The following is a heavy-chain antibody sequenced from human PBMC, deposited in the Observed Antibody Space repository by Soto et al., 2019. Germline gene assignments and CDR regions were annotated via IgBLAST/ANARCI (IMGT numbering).Heavy chain of an antibody. Sequence: SETLSLTCTVSGISITSSYWNWFRQSPGKGLEWIGQISDRGDINYNPPLESRVAISTDTSKNQVSLTLNAVNAADPAVYFCAGGRHWFGPWGQGTLVPVSS. V-gene: IGHV4-59*08. CDR1: GISITSSY. CDR3: AGGRHWFGP. J-gene: IGHJ5*02. CDR2: ISDRGDI.